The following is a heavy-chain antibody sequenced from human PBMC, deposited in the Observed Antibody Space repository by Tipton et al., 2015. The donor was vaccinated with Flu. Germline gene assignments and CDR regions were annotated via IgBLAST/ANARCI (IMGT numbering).Heavy chain of an antibody. D-gene: IGHD3-10*01. CDR1: GGSISSGSYY. J-gene: IGHJ4*02. CDR2: IYTTGST. Sequence: TLSLTCTVSGGSISSGSYYWSWIRQPAGKGLEWIGRIYTTGSTNYNPSLKSRVTISADTSKNKFSLKLRSVTAADTAVYYCARIYYYGSGDYYLDSWGQGTLVTVSS. V-gene: IGHV4-61*02. CDR3: ARIYYYGSGDYYLDS.